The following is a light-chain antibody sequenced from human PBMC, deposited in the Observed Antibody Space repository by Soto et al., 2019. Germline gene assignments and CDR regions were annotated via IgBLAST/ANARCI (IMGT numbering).Light chain of an antibody. CDR1: QSISSW. V-gene: IGKV1-5*03. J-gene: IGKJ1*01. CDR3: QQYNSYPWT. Sequence: DIQMTQSPSTLSASVGDRVTITCRASQSISSWLAWYQQKPGKAPKLLIYEASSLESGVPSRFSCSGSRTEFTLTISSLQPDDFATYYCQQYNSYPWTFGQGTKVEIK. CDR2: EAS.